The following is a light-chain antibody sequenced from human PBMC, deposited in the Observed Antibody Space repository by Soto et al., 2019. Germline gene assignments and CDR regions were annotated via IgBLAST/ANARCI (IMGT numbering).Light chain of an antibody. V-gene: IGLV1-44*01. CDR2: NNH. CDR1: RSNIGSNN. Sequence: QSALTQPPSASGIPGQRVTISCSGSRSNIGSNNVNWYQQLPGTAPRLLTFNNHLRPSGVPDRFSGSKSGTSASLAISGLQSEDEADYYCAAWDDSLTYVFGTGTKVTVL. CDR3: AAWDDSLTYV. J-gene: IGLJ1*01.